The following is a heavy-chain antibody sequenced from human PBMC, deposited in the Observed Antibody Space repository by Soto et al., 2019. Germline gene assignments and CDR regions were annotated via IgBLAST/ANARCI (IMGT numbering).Heavy chain of an antibody. V-gene: IGHV1-2*04. D-gene: IGHD6-13*01. J-gene: IGHJ6*03. CDR2: INPNSGGT. Sequence: ASVKVSCQASGYTFTGYYMHWVRQAPGQGLEWMGWINPNSGGTNYAQKFQGWVTMTRDTSISTAYMELSRLRSDDTAVYYCARDGIAAADTKNYYYYMDVWGKGTTVTVSS. CDR1: GYTFTGYY. CDR3: ARDGIAAADTKNYYYYMDV.